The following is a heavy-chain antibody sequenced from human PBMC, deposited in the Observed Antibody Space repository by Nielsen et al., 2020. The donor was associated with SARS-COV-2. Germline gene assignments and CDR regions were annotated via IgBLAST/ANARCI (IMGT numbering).Heavy chain of an antibody. Sequence: WVRQAPGQGLEWMGRINPNSGGTNYAQKFQGRVTMTRDTSISTAYMELSRLRSDDTAVYYCARVGDYGDYVWFDPWGQGTLVTVSS. J-gene: IGHJ5*02. CDR3: ARVGDYGDYVWFDP. D-gene: IGHD4-17*01. CDR2: INPNSGGT. V-gene: IGHV1-2*06.